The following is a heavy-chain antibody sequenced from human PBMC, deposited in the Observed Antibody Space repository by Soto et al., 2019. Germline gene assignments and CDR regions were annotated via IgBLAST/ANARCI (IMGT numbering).Heavy chain of an antibody. J-gene: IGHJ5*02. V-gene: IGHV4-59*01. Sequence: SETLSLTCTVSGGSISSYYWSWIRQHPGKGLEWIGYIYYSGSTNYNPSLKSRVTISVDTSKNQFSLKLSSVTAADTAVYYCARQFQDYDFWSGYYRSEGWFDPWGQGTLVTVSS. CDR1: GGSISSYY. D-gene: IGHD3-3*01. CDR2: IYYSGST. CDR3: ARQFQDYDFWSGYYRSEGWFDP.